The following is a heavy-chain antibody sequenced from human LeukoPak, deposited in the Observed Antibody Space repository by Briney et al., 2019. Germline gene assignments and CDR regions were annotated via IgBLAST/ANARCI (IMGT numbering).Heavy chain of an antibody. CDR3: ARSFGSGYYYGWYFDL. V-gene: IGHV3-48*02. CDR2: ITSSSTTI. CDR1: GFTFTGYS. D-gene: IGHD3-22*01. J-gene: IGHJ2*01. Sequence: PGGSLRLSCAASGFTFTGYSMNWVRQAPGKGLEWVSYITSSSTTIYYADSVKGRFTISRDNAKNSLYLQVDSLRDEDTAVYYCARSFGSGYYYGWYFDLWGRGTLVTVSS.